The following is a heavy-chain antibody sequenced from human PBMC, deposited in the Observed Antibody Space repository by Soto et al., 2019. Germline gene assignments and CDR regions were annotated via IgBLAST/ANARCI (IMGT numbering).Heavy chain of an antibody. J-gene: IGHJ6*02. D-gene: IGHD4-17*01. Sequence: GASVKVSCKASGYTFTGYYMHWVRQAPGQGLEWMGWINPNSGGTNYAQKFQGWVTMTRDTSISTAYMELSRLRSDDTAVYYCARDRVTTVTNVLYGMDVWGQGTTVTVSS. CDR2: INPNSGGT. V-gene: IGHV1-2*04. CDR3: ARDRVTTVTNVLYGMDV. CDR1: GYTFTGYY.